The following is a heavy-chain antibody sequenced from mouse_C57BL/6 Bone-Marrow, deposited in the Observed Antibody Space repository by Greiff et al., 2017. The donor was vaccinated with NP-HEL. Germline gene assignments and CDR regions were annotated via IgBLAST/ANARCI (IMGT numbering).Heavy chain of an antibody. Sequence: VQLQQPGAELVKPGASVKLSCKASGYTFTSYWMQWVKQRPGQGLEWIGEIDPSDGYTNYNQKFKGKATLTVDTSSSTAYMQLSSLTSEDSAVYYCARWDYDYDGRYFDYWGQGTTLTVSS. CDR2: IDPSDGYT. CDR1: GYTFTSYW. CDR3: ARWDYDYDGRYFDY. D-gene: IGHD2-4*01. V-gene: IGHV1-50*01. J-gene: IGHJ2*01.